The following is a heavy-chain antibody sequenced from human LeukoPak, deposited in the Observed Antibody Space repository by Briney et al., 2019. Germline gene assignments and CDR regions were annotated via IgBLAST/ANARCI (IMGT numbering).Heavy chain of an antibody. Sequence: SETLSLTCTVSGGSISSYYWSWIRQPPGKGLEWIGYIYTSGSTNYNPSLKSRVTISVDTSKNQFSLKLSSVTAADTAVYYCARGVGGWYFSYYYYMDVWGKGTTVTVSS. CDR2: IYTSGST. CDR1: GGSISSYY. D-gene: IGHD2-15*01. CDR3: ARGVGGWYFSYYYYMDV. V-gene: IGHV4-4*09. J-gene: IGHJ6*03.